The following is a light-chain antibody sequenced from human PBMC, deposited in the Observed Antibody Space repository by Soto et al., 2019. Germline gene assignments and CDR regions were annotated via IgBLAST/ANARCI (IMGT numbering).Light chain of an antibody. CDR3: QQYNDRPGT. V-gene: IGKV3-15*01. J-gene: IGKJ1*01. CDR1: QSVSSN. CDR2: GTS. Sequence: EIVMTQSPATLSVSPGERATISCRASQSVSSNLAWFQQKPGQAPRLLIYGTSTRATGIPVRFSGSGSGTEFTLPISSLQSEDLAVYYCQQYNDRPGTFGQGTKVEIK.